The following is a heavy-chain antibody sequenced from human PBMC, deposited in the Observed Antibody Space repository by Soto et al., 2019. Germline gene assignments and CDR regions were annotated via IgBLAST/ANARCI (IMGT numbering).Heavy chain of an antibody. CDR1: GASVTSFN. CDR2: IYYTGTS. V-gene: IGHV4-59*02. Sequence: SETLSLTCTFSGASVTSFNWIWIRQSPGKGLEWIGHIYYTGTSKYNPSLESRVSISLDTTDSQFSLKLRSVTAADTAVYYCAKEKISTSCCNWFDPWGQGTLVTVSS. CDR3: AKEKISTSCCNWFDP. D-gene: IGHD2-2*01. J-gene: IGHJ5*02.